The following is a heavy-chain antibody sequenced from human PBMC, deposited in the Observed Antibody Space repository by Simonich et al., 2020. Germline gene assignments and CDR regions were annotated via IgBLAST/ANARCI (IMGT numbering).Heavy chain of an antibody. Sequence: EVQLVESGGGLVKPGGSLRLSCAASGFTFSSYSMNWVRQAPGKGREWVSYSSSSSSYRYNADSGKGRFTISRDNAKNSLYLQMNSLRAEDTAVYYCAREIEAGNAFDIWGQGTMVTVSS. CDR1: GFTFSSYS. CDR3: AREIEAGNAFDI. J-gene: IGHJ3*02. CDR2: SSSSSSYR. V-gene: IGHV3-21*01.